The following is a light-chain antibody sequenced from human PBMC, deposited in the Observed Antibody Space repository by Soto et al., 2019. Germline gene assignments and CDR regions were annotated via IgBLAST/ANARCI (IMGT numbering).Light chain of an antibody. CDR2: VAS. CDR3: QQRSNRPPIT. V-gene: IGKV3D-20*02. Sequence: EAVLTQSPCTLSLAPGERATLSCRAIQSVSNNYLAWYQQKPGQAPRLLIYVASNRATGIPDRFSGSGSGTDFTLTISRLEPEDFAVYYCQQRSNRPPITFGQGTRLEIK. CDR1: QSVSNNY. J-gene: IGKJ5*01.